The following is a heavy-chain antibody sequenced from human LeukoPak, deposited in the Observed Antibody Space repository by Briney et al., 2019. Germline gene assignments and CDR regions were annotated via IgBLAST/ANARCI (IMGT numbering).Heavy chain of an antibody. CDR3: ARVAEYYYYYYYMDV. CDR2: ISYDGSNK. Sequence: GGSLRLSCAASGFTFSSYAMSWVRQAPGKGLEWVAVISYDGSNKYYADSVKGRFTISRDNSKNTLYLQMNSLRAEDTAVYYCARVAEYYYYYYYMDVWGKGTTVTVSS. J-gene: IGHJ6*03. D-gene: IGHD2-21*01. V-gene: IGHV3-30*04. CDR1: GFTFSSYA.